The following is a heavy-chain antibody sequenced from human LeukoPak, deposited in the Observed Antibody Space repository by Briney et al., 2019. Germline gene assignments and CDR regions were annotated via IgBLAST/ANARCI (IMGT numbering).Heavy chain of an antibody. Sequence: GGSLRLSCAASGFTFGNYGMSWVRQAPGKGLEWVSGINWNGGSTGYADSVKGRFTISRDNAKNSLYLQMNSLRAEDTAVYYCAELGITMIGGVWGKGTTVTISS. D-gene: IGHD3-10*02. CDR1: GFTFGNYG. J-gene: IGHJ6*04. CDR2: INWNGGST. V-gene: IGHV3-20*04. CDR3: AELGITMIGGV.